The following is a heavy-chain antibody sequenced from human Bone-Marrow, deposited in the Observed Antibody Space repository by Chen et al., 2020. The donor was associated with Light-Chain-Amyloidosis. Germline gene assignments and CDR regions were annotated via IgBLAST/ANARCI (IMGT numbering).Heavy chain of an antibody. CDR2: IYAGGSR. Sequence: EVQLVESGGGLLQRGGSLRLSCAASGFTVSNDYINWVRQAPGKGLEWVAVIYAGGSRYYADSVKGRFTISRDDAENTVDLQMNSLGAEDTASYYCTRDSDGYNFFDYWGQGALVTVSS. V-gene: IGHV3-66*01. CDR3: TRDSDGYNFFDY. J-gene: IGHJ4*02. D-gene: IGHD5-12*01. CDR1: GFTVSNDY.